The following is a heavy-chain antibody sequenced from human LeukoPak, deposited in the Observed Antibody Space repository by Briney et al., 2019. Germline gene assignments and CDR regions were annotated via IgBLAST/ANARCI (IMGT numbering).Heavy chain of an antibody. CDR1: GYTFTGYY. CDR2: INPNSGGT. D-gene: IGHD1-26*01. Sequence: ASVKVSCKASGYTFTGYYMHWVRQAPGQGLEWMGWINPNSGGTNYAQKFQGWVTMTRDTSISTAYMELSRLRSDDTAVYYCARTLLIVGATPDAFDIWGQGTMVTVSS. V-gene: IGHV1-2*04. J-gene: IGHJ3*02. CDR3: ARTLLIVGATPDAFDI.